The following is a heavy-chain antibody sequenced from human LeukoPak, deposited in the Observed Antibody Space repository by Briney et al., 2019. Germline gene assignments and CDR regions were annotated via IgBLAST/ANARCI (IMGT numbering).Heavy chain of an antibody. D-gene: IGHD2-2*02. J-gene: IGHJ5*02. Sequence: SVKVSCKASGGTFSSYAISWVRQAPGQGLEWMGGIIPILGTANYAQKFQGRVTITADESTSTAYMELSSLRSEDTAVYYCARDRYCSSTSCYRGGYNWFDPWGQGTLVTVSS. CDR3: ARDRYCSSTSCYRGGYNWFDP. V-gene: IGHV1-69*01. CDR1: GGTFSSYA. CDR2: IIPILGTA.